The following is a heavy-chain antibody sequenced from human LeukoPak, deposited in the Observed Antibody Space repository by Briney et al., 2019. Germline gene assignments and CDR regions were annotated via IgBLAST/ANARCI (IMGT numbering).Heavy chain of an antibody. CDR2: IYSGGGT. J-gene: IGHJ4*02. CDR3: ASPYYYASGSFDV. CDR1: EFSVGSNY. Sequence: GGSLRLSCAASEFSVGSNYMTWVRQAPGKGLEWVSLIYSGGGTNYADSVKGRFTISRDNSKNTLYLQMNSLRAEDTAVYYCASPYYYASGSFDVWGQGTLVTVSS. D-gene: IGHD3-10*01. V-gene: IGHV3-53*01.